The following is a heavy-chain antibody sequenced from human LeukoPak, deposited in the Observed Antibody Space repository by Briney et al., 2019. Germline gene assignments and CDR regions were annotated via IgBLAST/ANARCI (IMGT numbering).Heavy chain of an antibody. CDR2: IYHSGST. CDR1: GGSISSGGYY. J-gene: IGHJ4*02. V-gene: IGHV4-30-2*01. Sequence: SQTLSLTCTVSGGSISSGGYYWSWIRQPPGKGLEWIGYIYHSGSTYYNPSLKSRITISVDTSKNQISLKLNSVTAAGTAVYYCARDRGSNPDYWGQGTLVTVSS. D-gene: IGHD6-13*01. CDR3: ARDRGSNPDY.